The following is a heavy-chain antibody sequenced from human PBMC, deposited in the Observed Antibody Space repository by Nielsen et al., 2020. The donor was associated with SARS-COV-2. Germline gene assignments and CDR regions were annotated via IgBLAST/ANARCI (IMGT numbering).Heavy chain of an antibody. CDR1: EFTFNSYG. V-gene: IGHV3-30*18. CDR3: AKDASSSWDDFYYMDV. J-gene: IGHJ6*03. Sequence: GESLKISCAASEFTFNSYGMHWVRQAPGKGLELVAVISYDGNNKYYADSVKGRFTISRDNSKNTLYLQMNSLRAEDTAVYYCAKDASSSWDDFYYMDVWGKGTTVTVSS. CDR2: ISYDGNNK. D-gene: IGHD6-13*01.